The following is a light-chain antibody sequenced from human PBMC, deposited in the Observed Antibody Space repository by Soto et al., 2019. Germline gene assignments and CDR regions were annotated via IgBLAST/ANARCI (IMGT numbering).Light chain of an antibody. CDR2: DAS. J-gene: IGKJ4*01. CDR3: QQFSSYPLT. CDR1: QTVRNNY. Sequence: EFVLTQSPGTLSLSPGERATLSCRASQTVRNNYLAWYQQKPGQAPRLLIYDASSRATGIPDRFSGGGSGTDFTLTSSXLEPEDFAVYYCQQFSSYPLTFGGGTRWIS. V-gene: IGKV3-20*01.